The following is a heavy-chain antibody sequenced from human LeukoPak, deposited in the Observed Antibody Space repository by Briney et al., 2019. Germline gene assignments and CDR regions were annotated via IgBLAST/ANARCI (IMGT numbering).Heavy chain of an antibody. CDR3: ATRTCSSTSCYTGEYFQH. J-gene: IGHJ1*01. D-gene: IGHD2-2*02. Sequence: GASVKVSCKASGYTFTSYDINWVRQATGQGLEWMGWMNPNSGNTGYAQKFQGRVTMTRNTSISTAYMELSSLRSEDTAVYYCATRTCSSTSCYTGEYFQHWGQGALVTVSS. CDR2: MNPNSGNT. CDR1: GYTFTSYD. V-gene: IGHV1-8*01.